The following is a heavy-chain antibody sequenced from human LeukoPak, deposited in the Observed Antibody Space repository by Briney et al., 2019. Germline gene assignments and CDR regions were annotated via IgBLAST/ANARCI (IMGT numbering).Heavy chain of an antibody. J-gene: IGHJ6*03. CDR2: FSGSGGTT. CDR3: ANGNRCTSPNCLGYYYFYMDV. Sequence: GGSLRLSCAASGFTFSSYAMNWVRQAPGRGLEWVSGFSGSGGTTYYADSVKGRFTISSDNSKNTLYLQMNSLRAEDTAVYYCANGNRCTSPNCLGYYYFYMDVWGKGTTVTVSS. D-gene: IGHD2-8*01. V-gene: IGHV3-23*01. CDR1: GFTFSSYA.